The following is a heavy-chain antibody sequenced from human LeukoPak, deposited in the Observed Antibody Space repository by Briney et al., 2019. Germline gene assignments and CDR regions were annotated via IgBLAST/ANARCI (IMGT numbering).Heavy chain of an antibody. CDR2: INPNSGNT. V-gene: IGHV1-8*03. J-gene: IGHJ6*03. Sequence: GSSVKVSCKASGGTFTSYSINWVRQAPGQGLEWMGWINPNSGNTDYAQKFQGRVSITRNTSISTACMELSSLRSEDTAVYYCARASTGQLGSYYIDVWGRGNTGTVSS. D-gene: IGHD2-2*01. CDR3: ARASTGQLGSYYIDV. CDR1: GGTFTSYS.